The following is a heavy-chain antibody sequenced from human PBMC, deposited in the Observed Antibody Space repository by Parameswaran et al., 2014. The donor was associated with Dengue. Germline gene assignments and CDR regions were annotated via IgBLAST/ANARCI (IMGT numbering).Heavy chain of an antibody. J-gene: IGHJ6*02. Sequence: WVRQAPGQGLEWMGGFDPEDGETIYAQKFQGRVTMTEDTSTDTAYMELSSLRSEDTAVYYCATGPIFGVVTSDYYYGMDVWGQGTTVTVSS. CDR2: FDPEDGET. CDR3: ATGPIFGVVTSDYYYGMDV. V-gene: IGHV1-24*01. D-gene: IGHD3-3*01.